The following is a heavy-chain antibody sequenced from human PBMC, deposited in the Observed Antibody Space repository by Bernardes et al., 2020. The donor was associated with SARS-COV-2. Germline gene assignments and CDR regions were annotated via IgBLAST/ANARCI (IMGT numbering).Heavy chain of an antibody. V-gene: IGHV3-11*06. Sequence: GGSLRLSCSVSGFTFRDYYMNWIRQAPGKGLEWISCISSSGDYTDYADSVKGRFTITRDNTRNSLFLQLNSLRAEDTAVYYCARAKYTYDAFDYWGQGDLVTVSA. J-gene: IGHJ4*02. CDR2: ISSSGDYT. CDR3: ARAKYTYDAFDY. D-gene: IGHD2-8*01. CDR1: GFTFRDYY.